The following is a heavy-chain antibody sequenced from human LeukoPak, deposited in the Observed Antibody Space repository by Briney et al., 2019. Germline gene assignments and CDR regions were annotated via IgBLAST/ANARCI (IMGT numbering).Heavy chain of an antibody. D-gene: IGHD3-10*01. CDR3: ARPLPGGGFGELND. CDR2: IIPIFGTA. Sequence: SVKVFCKASGGTFSSYAISWVRQAPGQGLEWMGGIIPIFGTANYAQKFQGRVTITADKSTSTAYMELSSLRSEDTAVYYCARPLPGGGFGELNDWGQGTLVTVSS. V-gene: IGHV1-69*06. J-gene: IGHJ4*02. CDR1: GGTFSSYA.